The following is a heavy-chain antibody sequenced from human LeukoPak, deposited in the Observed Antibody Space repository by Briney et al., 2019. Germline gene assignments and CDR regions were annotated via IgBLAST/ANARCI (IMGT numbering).Heavy chain of an antibody. CDR1: GGSISRYY. CDR2: ISYSGST. V-gene: IGHV4-59*01. J-gene: IGHJ2*01. D-gene: IGHD4/OR15-4a*01. CDR3: AGSNFDWYFDL. Sequence: PSETLSLTCTVSGGSISRYYWSWIRQPPGKGLEWIGYISYSGSTNYNPSLKSRVTISVDTSKNQFSLKLTSVTAADTAVYYCAGSNFDWYFDLWAVAPWSLSPQ.